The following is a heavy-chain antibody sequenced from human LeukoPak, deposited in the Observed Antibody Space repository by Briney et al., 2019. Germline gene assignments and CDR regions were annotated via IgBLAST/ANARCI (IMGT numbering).Heavy chain of an antibody. CDR1: GGSISSYY. V-gene: IGHV4-59*12. CDR2: IYYSGST. D-gene: IGHD6-19*01. J-gene: IGHJ5*02. CDR3: ARGGMGIAVAGPNNWFDP. Sequence: SETLSLTCTVSGGSISSYYWSWIRQPPGKGLEWIGYIYYSGSTYYNPSLKSRVTISVDTSKNQFSLKLSSVTAADTAVYYCARGGMGIAVAGPNNWFDPWGQGTLVTVSS.